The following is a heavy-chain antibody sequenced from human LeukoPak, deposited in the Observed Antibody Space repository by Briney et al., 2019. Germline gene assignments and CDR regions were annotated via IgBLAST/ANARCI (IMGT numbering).Heavy chain of an antibody. CDR3: AGGAYCSGGSCYWEQRRLDY. CDR1: GVTLSGYA. J-gene: IGHJ4*02. CDR2: IIPFFGTA. V-gene: IGHV1-69*05. D-gene: IGHD2-15*01. Sequence: SVKVSCKASGVTLSGYAISWVRRAPGPRREWLGGIIPFFGTANYAPKLQGRVTITTDGSTSTANMELSSLRSEDTPVYYGAGGAYCSGGSCYWEQRRLDYWGQGTLVTVSS.